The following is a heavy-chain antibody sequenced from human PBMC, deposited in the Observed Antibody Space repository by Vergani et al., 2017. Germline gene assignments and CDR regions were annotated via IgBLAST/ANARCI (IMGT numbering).Heavy chain of an antibody. Sequence: QAQLQQWGAGLLKPSETLFLTCAIYGGSFNDYWWTWIRQPPGKGLEWFGEIRHDGITHYSPSLKSRVTISIDTSTHQFSLNLRSVTAADTAVYYCAREGYCTNGVCFTLFDVWGQGALVTVSS. J-gene: IGHJ4*02. CDR1: GGSFNDYW. D-gene: IGHD2-8*01. CDR3: AREGYCTNGVCFTLFDV. V-gene: IGHV4-34*01. CDR2: IRHDGIT.